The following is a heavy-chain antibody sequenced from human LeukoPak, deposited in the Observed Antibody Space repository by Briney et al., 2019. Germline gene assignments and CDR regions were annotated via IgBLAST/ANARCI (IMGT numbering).Heavy chain of an antibody. CDR3: TRGDIVATTPDY. CDR2: IRSKAYGGTT. Sequence: PGRSLRLSCTASGFTFGDYAMSWVRQAPGKGLEWVGFIRSKAYGGTTEYAASVKGRFTISRDDSKSIAYLQMNSLKTEDTAVYYCTRGDIVATTPDYWGQGTLVTVSS. D-gene: IGHD5-12*01. J-gene: IGHJ4*02. CDR1: GFTFGDYA. V-gene: IGHV3-49*04.